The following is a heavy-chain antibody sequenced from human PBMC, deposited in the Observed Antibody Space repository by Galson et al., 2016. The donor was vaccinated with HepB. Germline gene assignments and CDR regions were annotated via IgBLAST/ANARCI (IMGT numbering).Heavy chain of an antibody. CDR2: IRDKANNYTT. J-gene: IGHJ3*02. CDR1: GLTFSDHY. D-gene: IGHD5-12*01. V-gene: IGHV3-72*01. Sequence: SLRLSCAASGLTFSDHYMDWVSQAPGKGLEWVGRIRDKANNYTTEYAASVEGRFSVSTDESKNSLYLQMNSLETEDTAVYYCAKPTNSDAFHIWGQGTMVTVSS. CDR3: AKPTNSDAFHI.